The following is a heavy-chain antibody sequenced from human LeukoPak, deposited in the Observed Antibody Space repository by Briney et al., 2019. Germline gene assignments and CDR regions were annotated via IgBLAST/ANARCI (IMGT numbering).Heavy chain of an antibody. CDR2: IYYDGRT. J-gene: IGHJ3*02. V-gene: IGHV4-39*01. CDR3: ARGKGVAASLNRAFDI. Sequence: SETLSLTCTVSDDSISNTYYYWVWIRQPPGKGLEWIGTIYYDGRTYYNPSLKSRVTTSLDTSKNQFSLNLNSVTATDTAVYYCARGKGVAASLNRAFDIWGQGTMVTVSS. CDR1: DDSISNTYYY. D-gene: IGHD2-15*01.